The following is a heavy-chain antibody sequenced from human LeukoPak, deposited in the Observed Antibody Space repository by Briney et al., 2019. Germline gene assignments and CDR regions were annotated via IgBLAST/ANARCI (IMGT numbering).Heavy chain of an antibody. Sequence: GGSLSPSCAASGFTFSTNGMNWARQAPGRGLEWVSGISGSGGTTYYADSVKGRFTISRDNSKNSLSLQVSSLRAEDTAVYYCAKTNGYYSDWGQGTLVTVSS. CDR2: ISGSGGTT. D-gene: IGHD3-22*01. CDR3: AKTNGYYSD. J-gene: IGHJ4*02. V-gene: IGHV3-23*01. CDR1: GFTFSTNG.